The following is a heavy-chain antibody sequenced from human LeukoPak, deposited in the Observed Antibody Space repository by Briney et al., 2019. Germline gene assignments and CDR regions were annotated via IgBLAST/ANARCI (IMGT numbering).Heavy chain of an antibody. CDR3: ARATRTRYYYVMDV. J-gene: IGHJ6*02. Sequence: GASVKVSCKASGYTFTSYDINWVRQATGQGLEWMGWMNPNSGNTGYAQKFQGRVTMTRNTSISTAYMELSSLRSEDTAVYYCARATRTRYYYVMDVWGQGTTVTVSS. CDR2: MNPNSGNT. V-gene: IGHV1-8*01. CDR1: GYTFTSYD.